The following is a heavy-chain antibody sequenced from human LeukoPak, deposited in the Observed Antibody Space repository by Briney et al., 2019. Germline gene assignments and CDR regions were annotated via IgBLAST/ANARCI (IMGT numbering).Heavy chain of an antibody. D-gene: IGHD6-13*01. CDR1: GYTFTSYY. CDR3: ARVRGRGKAAAGKPRFDY. J-gene: IGHJ4*02. Sequence: ASVKVSCKASGYTFTSYYMHWVRQAPGQGLEWMGIINPSGGSTSYAQRFQGRVTMTRDTSTSTVYMELSSLRSEDTAVYYCARVRGRGKAAAGKPRFDYWGQETLVTV. V-gene: IGHV1-46*01. CDR2: INPSGGST.